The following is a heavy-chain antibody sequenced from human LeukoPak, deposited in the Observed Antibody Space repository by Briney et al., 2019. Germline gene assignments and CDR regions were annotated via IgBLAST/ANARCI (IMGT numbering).Heavy chain of an antibody. Sequence: GASVKVSCKASDYTFTSYGISWVRQAPGQGLEWMGWISAYNGNTNYAQKLQGRVTMTTDTSTSTAYMELRSLRSDDTAVYYCARDSDTYYYGSGSYHWFDPWGQGTLVTVSS. J-gene: IGHJ5*02. CDR3: ARDSDTYYYGSGSYHWFDP. D-gene: IGHD3-10*01. CDR2: ISAYNGNT. CDR1: DYTFTSYG. V-gene: IGHV1-18*01.